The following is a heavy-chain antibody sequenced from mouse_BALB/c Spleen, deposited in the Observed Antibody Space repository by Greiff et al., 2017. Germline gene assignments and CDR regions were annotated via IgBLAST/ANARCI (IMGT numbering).Heavy chain of an antibody. CDR2: INPSTGYT. CDR1: GYTFTSYW. CDR3: ARVDDGYAAY. D-gene: IGHD2-3*01. J-gene: IGHJ3*01. Sequence: QVQLQQSGAELVRPGASVKMSCKASGYTFTSYWMHWVKQRPGQGLEWIGYINPSTGYTEYNQKFKDKATLTADKSSSTAYMQLSSLTSEDSAVYYCARVDDGYAAYWGQGTLVTVSA. V-gene: IGHV1-4*01.